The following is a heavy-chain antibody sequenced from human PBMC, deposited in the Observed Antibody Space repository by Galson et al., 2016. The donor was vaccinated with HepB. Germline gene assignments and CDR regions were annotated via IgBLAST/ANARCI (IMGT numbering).Heavy chain of an antibody. J-gene: IGHJ6*04. CDR3: ARAYSSGWTGNYYGMDV. Sequence: SETLSLTCIVSGGSISSSSYYWGWVCQPPGKGLEWIGSIYYSGTTYYNPSLKSRVTISVDTSKNQFSLKLSSVTAADTAVYYCARAYSSGWTGNYYGMDVWGKGTTVTVSS. D-gene: IGHD6-19*01. CDR2: IYYSGTT. CDR1: GGSISSSSYY. V-gene: IGHV4-39*01.